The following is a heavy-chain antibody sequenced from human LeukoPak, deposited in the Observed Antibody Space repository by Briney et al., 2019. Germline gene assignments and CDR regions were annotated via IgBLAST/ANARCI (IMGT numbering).Heavy chain of an antibody. CDR3: ARGEGRLAVVGPSNWFDP. V-gene: IGHV1-18*01. CDR1: GYTFTSYG. J-gene: IGHJ5*02. CDR2: ISAYNGNT. Sequence: GASVKVSCKASGYTFTSYGISWARQAPGQGLEWMGWISAYNGNTNYAQKLQGRVTMTTDTSTSTAYMELRSLRSDDTAVYYCARGEGRLAVVGPSNWFDPWGQGTLVTVSS. D-gene: IGHD6-19*01.